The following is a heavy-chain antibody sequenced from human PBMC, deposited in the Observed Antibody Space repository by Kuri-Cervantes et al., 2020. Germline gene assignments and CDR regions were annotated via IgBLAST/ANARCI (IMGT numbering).Heavy chain of an antibody. D-gene: IGHD3-16*01. Sequence: ASVKVSCKASGYTFTSYAMHWVRQAPGQRLEWMGWINAGNGNTKYSQKFQGRVTITRDTSASTAYMELSSLRSEDTAVYYCARGFPSTPGERSWFYYYYGTDVWGQGTTVTVSS. CDR1: GYTFTSYA. J-gene: IGHJ6*02. CDR2: INAGNGNT. CDR3: ARGFPSTPGERSWFYYYYGTDV. V-gene: IGHV1-3*01.